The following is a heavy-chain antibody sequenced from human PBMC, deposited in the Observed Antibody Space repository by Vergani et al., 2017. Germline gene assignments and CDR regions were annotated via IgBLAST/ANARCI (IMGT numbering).Heavy chain of an antibody. CDR3: ASRDITIFGVVIIRGYYYYGMDV. CDR2: IIPICGTA. D-gene: IGHD3-3*01. J-gene: IGHJ6*02. CDR1: GGTFSSYA. V-gene: IGHV1-69*01. Sequence: QVQLVQSGAEVKKPGSSVKVSCKASGGTFSSYAISWVRQAPGQGLEWMGGIIPICGTANYAQKFQGRVTITADESTSTAYMELSSLRSEDTAVYYCASRDITIFGVVIIRGYYYYGMDVWGQGTTVTVSS.